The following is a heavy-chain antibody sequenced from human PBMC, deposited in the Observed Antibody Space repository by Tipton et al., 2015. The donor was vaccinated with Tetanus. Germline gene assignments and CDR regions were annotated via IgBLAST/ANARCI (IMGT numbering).Heavy chain of an antibody. D-gene: IGHD1-26*01. CDR1: GGSISSGGYY. CDR3: ARDQARGARGWNYFDY. Sequence: TLSLTCTVSGGSISSGGYYWSWIRQHPEKGLEWIGDIYYSGSTYYNPSLKSRVTLSVDTSKNQFSLKLDSVTAADTAVYYCARDQARGARGWNYFDYWGQGTLVTVSS. CDR2: IYYSGST. J-gene: IGHJ4*02. V-gene: IGHV4-31*03.